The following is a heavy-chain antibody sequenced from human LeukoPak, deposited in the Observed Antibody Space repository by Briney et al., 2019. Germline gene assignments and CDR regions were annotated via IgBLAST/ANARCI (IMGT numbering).Heavy chain of an antibody. Sequence: AGGSLRLSCAASGFTFSSYWMSWVRQAPGKGLEWVANIKQDGSEKYYVDSVKGRFTISRDNAKNSLYLQMNSLRAKDTAVYYCARFCSGGSCYYAIDYWGQGTLVTVSS. D-gene: IGHD2-15*01. V-gene: IGHV3-7*01. CDR3: ARFCSGGSCYYAIDY. J-gene: IGHJ4*02. CDR1: GFTFSSYW. CDR2: IKQDGSEK.